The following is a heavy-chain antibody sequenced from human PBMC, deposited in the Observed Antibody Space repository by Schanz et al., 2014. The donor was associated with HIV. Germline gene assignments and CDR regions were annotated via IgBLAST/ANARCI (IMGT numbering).Heavy chain of an antibody. CDR1: GYSFTAFF. J-gene: IGHJ4*02. CDR3: ARTRGIAVAGFDY. Sequence: QVQLVQSGAEVRKPGASVKVSCKASGYSFTAFFIHWVRQAPGQGLEWLGWINPKSGGADNAQKLPGRVTMTTDTSTSTAYMELRSLRSDDTAVYYCARTRGIAVAGFDYWGQGTLVTVSS. V-gene: IGHV1-2*02. D-gene: IGHD6-19*01. CDR2: INPKSGGA.